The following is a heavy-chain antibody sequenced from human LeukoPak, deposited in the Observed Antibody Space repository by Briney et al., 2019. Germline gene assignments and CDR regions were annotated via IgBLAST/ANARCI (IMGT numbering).Heavy chain of an antibody. CDR2: INAGNGNT. V-gene: IGHV1-3*01. J-gene: IGHJ4*02. CDR3: ARSAFPPLKTTTQPGPWLD. D-gene: IGHD1-1*01. Sequence: GASVKVSCKASGYTFTSYAMHWVRQAPGQRLEWMGWINAGNGNTKYSQKFQGRVTITRDTSASTAYMELSSLRSEDTAVYYCARSAFPPLKTTTQPGPWLDWGQGTLVTVSS. CDR1: GYTFTSYA.